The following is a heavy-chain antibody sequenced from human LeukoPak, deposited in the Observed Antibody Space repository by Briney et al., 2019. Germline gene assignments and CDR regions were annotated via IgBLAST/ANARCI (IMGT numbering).Heavy chain of an antibody. V-gene: IGHV4-34*01. CDR3: ARVAWGYYGSGSYNNWFDP. J-gene: IGHJ5*02. CDR2: INHSGST. Sequence: SETLSLTCAVYGGSFSGYYWSWIRQPPGKGLEWIGEINHSGSTNYNPSLKSRVTISVDTSKNQFSLKRSSVTAADTAVYYCARVAWGYYGSGSYNNWFDPWGQGTLVTVSS. CDR1: GGSFSGYY. D-gene: IGHD3-10*01.